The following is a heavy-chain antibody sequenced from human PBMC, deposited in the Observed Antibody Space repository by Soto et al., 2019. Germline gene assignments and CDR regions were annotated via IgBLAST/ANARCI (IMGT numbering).Heavy chain of an antibody. CDR3: ARLGYQLPDYYYYGMDV. CDR1: GYSFTSYW. J-gene: IGHJ6*02. D-gene: IGHD2-2*01. V-gene: IGHV5-10-1*01. Sequence: PGESLKISCKGSGYSFTSYWISWVRQMPGKGLEWMGRIDPSDSYTNYSPSFQGHVTISADKSISTAYLQWSSLKASDTAMYYCARLGYQLPDYYYYGMDVWGQGTTVTVSS. CDR2: IDPSDSYT.